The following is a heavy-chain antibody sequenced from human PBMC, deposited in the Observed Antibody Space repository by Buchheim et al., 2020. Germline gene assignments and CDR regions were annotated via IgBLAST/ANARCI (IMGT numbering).Heavy chain of an antibody. CDR1: GFTFSSYA. CDR3: ARTIPTYDFWSGKFDY. V-gene: IGHV3-30-3*01. D-gene: IGHD3-3*01. Sequence: VQLVESGGGVVQPGRSLRLSCAASGFTFSSYAMHWVRQAPGKGLEWVAVISYDGSNKYYADSVKGRFTISRDNSKNTLYLQMNSLRAEDTAVYYCARTIPTYDFWSGKFDYWGQGTL. J-gene: IGHJ4*02. CDR2: ISYDGSNK.